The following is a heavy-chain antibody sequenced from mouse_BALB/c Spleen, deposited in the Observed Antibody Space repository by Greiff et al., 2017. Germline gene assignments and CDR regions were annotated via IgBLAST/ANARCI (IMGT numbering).Heavy chain of an antibody. CDR3: ARTTTDYAMDY. V-gene: IGHV1S137*01. Sequence: VQLQQSGAELVRPGVSVKISCKGSGYTFTDYAMHWVKQSHAKSLEWIGVISTYYGDASYNQKFKGKATMTVDKSSSTAYMELARLTSEDSAIYYCARTTTDYAMDYWGQGTSVTVSS. CDR2: ISTYYGDA. D-gene: IGHD2-12*01. CDR1: GYTFTDYA. J-gene: IGHJ4*01.